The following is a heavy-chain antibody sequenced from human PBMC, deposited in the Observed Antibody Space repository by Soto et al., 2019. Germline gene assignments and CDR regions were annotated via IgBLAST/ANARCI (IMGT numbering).Heavy chain of an antibody. V-gene: IGHV3-7*03. Sequence: GGSLRLSCAASGFTFSSYWMSWVRQAPGKGLEWVANIKQDGSEKYYVDSVKGRFTISRDNAKNSLYLQMNSLKTEDTAVYYCTTNLVGLPPDVWGQGTTVTVSS. CDR1: GFTFSSYW. CDR2: IKQDGSEK. D-gene: IGHD6-6*01. CDR3: TTNLVGLPPDV. J-gene: IGHJ6*01.